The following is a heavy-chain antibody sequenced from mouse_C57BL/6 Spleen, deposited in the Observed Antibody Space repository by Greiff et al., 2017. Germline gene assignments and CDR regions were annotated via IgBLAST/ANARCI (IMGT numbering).Heavy chain of an antibody. CDR2: IDPENGDT. J-gene: IGHJ3*01. CDR3: THYGSSYGFAY. CDR1: GFNIKDDY. V-gene: IGHV14-4*01. Sequence: VQLKESGAELVRPGASVKLSCTASGFNIKDDYMHWVKQRPEQGLEWIGWIDPENGDTEYASKFQGKATITADTSSNTACLQLSSLTSEDTAVYYCTHYGSSYGFAYWGQGTLVTVSA. D-gene: IGHD1-1*01.